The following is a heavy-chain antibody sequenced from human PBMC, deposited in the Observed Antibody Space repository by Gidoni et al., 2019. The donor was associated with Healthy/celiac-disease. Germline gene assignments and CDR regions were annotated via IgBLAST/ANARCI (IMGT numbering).Heavy chain of an antibody. V-gene: IGHV3-72*01. Sequence: EVQLVESGGGLVQPGGSLRLSCASSGFPFRDHYMDWVRQAPGKGLEWVGRTRNKANSYTTEYAASVKGRFTISRDDSKNSLYLQMNSLKTEDTAVYYCATAGKHYYYGMDVWGQGTTVTVSS. CDR1: GFPFRDHY. CDR3: ATAGKHYYYGMDV. J-gene: IGHJ6*02. CDR2: TRNKANSYTT.